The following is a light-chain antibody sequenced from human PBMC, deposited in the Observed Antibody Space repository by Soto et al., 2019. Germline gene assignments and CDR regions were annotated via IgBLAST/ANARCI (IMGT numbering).Light chain of an antibody. CDR3: QQYDNLPT. Sequence: DIQMTQSPSSLSASVGDRLTITCQASQDISTYLNWYQQKPGKAPKLLISDASKLEPGVPARFSGSGSGTHFTFIITSLQPEDIATYYCQQYDNLPTFGQGTKVDIK. CDR1: QDISTY. J-gene: IGKJ2*01. V-gene: IGKV1-33*01. CDR2: DAS.